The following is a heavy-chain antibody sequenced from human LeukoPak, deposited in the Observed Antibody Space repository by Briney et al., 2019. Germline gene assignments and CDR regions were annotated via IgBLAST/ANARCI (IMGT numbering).Heavy chain of an antibody. V-gene: IGHV3-21*01. Sequence: PGGALRLSCAASGFTFSSYSMNWVRPAPGEGLGGVSSISSSSSYIYYADSVKGRFTISRDNAKNSLYLQMNSLRAEDTAVYYCARDSDTATGVFDYWGQGTLVTVSS. CDR2: ISSSSSYI. J-gene: IGHJ4*02. D-gene: IGHD5-18*01. CDR1: GFTFSSYS. CDR3: ARDSDTATGVFDY.